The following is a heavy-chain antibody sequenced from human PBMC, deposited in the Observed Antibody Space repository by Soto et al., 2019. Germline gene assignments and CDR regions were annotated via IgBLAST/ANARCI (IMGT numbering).Heavy chain of an antibody. CDR1: GFTFSSYS. D-gene: IGHD3-3*01. J-gene: IGHJ3*02. Sequence: EVQLVESGGGLVKPGGSLRLSCAASGFTFSSYSMNWVRQAPGKGLEWVSSISSSSSYIYYADSVKGRFTISRDNAKNSLYLQMNSLRAEDTAVYYCARGIFGVVIKKEAMRSDIWGQGTMVTVSS. V-gene: IGHV3-21*01. CDR2: ISSSSSYI. CDR3: ARGIFGVVIKKEAMRSDI.